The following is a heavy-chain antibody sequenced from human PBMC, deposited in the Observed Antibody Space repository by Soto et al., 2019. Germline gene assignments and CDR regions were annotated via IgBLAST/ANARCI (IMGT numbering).Heavy chain of an antibody. V-gene: IGHV4-38-2*01. CDR2: IFHTGST. Sequence: PSETLSLTCAVSNYSISSGYYWGWIRQPPEKGLEYIGSIFHTGSTHYNPSLKSRVIISVDTSKNQFSLRLNSVTAADTAVYYRARGPLPAYGSASYYPTGLDYWGQGTLVTVSS. CDR3: ARGPLPAYGSASYYPTGLDY. J-gene: IGHJ4*02. CDR1: NYSISSGYY. D-gene: IGHD3-10*01.